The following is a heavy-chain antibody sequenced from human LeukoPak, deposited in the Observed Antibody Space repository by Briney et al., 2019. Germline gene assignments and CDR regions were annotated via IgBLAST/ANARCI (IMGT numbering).Heavy chain of an antibody. CDR1: GGSFSGYY. D-gene: IGHD6-19*01. CDR2: INHSGST. J-gene: IGHJ4*02. V-gene: IGHV4-34*01. CDR3: ASSSGWQTPIGY. Sequence: SETLSLTCAVHGGSFSGYYWSWIRQPPGKGLEWIGEINHSGSTNYNPSLKSRVTISVDTSKNQFSLKLSSVTAADTAVYYCASSSGWQTPIGYWGQGTLVTVSS.